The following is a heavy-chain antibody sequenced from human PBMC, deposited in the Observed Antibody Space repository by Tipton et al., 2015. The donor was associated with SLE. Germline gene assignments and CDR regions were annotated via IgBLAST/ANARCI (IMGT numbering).Heavy chain of an antibody. J-gene: IGHJ4*02. CDR1: GGSISSSIPY. CDR2: ISYSETT. Sequence: TLSLTCTVSGGSISSSIPYWGWIRQSPVKGLEWIGYISYSETTNYNPSLKSRVTISVDTSKNQFSLKLRSVTAADTAVYYCAGAWQGYCSGGTCYVLDYWGQGTLVTVSS. CDR3: AGAWQGYCSGGTCYVLDY. V-gene: IGHV4-61*05. D-gene: IGHD2-15*01.